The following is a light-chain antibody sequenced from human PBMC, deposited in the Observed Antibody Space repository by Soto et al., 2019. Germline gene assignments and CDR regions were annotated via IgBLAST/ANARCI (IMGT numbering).Light chain of an antibody. CDR1: QSVSSY. CDR3: QQYGSSPQIT. J-gene: IGKJ5*01. V-gene: IGKV3-20*01. Sequence: EIVLTQSPATLSFSPRESATLSCRASQSVSSYLAWYQQKPGQAPRLLIYGASSRATGIPDRFSGSGSGTDFTLTISRLEPEDFAVYYCQQYGSSPQITFGQGTRLEIK. CDR2: GAS.